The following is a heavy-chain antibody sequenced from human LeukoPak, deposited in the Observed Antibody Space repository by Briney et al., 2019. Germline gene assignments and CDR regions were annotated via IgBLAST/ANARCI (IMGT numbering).Heavy chain of an antibody. CDR1: GFTFSSYA. V-gene: IGHV4-34*01. CDR3: AREPRNRYRNQYDYYYYMDV. CDR2: INHSGST. J-gene: IGHJ6*03. Sequence: GSLRLSCAASGFTFSSYAMSWVRQPPGKGLEWIGEINHSGSTNYNPSLKSRVTISVDTSKNQFSLKLSSVTAADTAVYYCAREPRNRYRNQYDYYYYMDVWGKGTTVTVSS. D-gene: IGHD1-14*01.